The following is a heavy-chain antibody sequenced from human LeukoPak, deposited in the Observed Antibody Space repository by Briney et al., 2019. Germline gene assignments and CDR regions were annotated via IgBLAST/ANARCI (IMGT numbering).Heavy chain of an antibody. D-gene: IGHD3-9*01. CDR1: GGSFSGYY. CDR2: IYYSGST. J-gene: IGHJ6*02. V-gene: IGHV4-31*11. CDR3: ARGSIFHYYYGMDV. Sequence: SETLSLTCAVYGGSFSGYYWSWIRQHPGKGLEWIGYIYYSGSTYYNPSPKSRVTISVDTSKNQFSLKLSSVTAADTAVYYCARGSIFHYYYGMDVWGQGTTVTVSS.